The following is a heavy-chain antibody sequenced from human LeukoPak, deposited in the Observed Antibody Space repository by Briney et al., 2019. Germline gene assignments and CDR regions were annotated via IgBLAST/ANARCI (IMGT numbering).Heavy chain of an antibody. CDR2: IYRTGST. D-gene: IGHD6-13*01. V-gene: IGHV4-61*01. CDR3: ARQRDLQQLAPFDY. Sequence: SETLSLTCTVSGGSVSSGSYYWSWIRQPPGKGLEWIGYIYRTGSTNYNPSLKSRVTISADTSKSQFSLSLSSVTAADTAVYYCARQRDLQQLAPFDYWGQGTRVTVSS. CDR1: GGSVSSGSYY. J-gene: IGHJ4*02.